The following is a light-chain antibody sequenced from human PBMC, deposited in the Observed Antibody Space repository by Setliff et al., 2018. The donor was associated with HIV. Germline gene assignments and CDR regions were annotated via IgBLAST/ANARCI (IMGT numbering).Light chain of an antibody. V-gene: IGLV2-14*01. CDR2: EVR. Sequence: QSALTQPASVSGSPGQSITISCNGSSSDVGGYNYVSWYQQHPGTVPKLMIYEVRNRPSGVSSRFSGSKSGNTASLTISGLQAEDEADYFCISYTSSNTRVFGPGTKVTVL. J-gene: IGLJ1*01. CDR3: ISYTSSNTRV. CDR1: SSDVGGYNY.